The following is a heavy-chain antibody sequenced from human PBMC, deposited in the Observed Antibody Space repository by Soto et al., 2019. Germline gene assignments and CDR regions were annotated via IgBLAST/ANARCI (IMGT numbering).Heavy chain of an antibody. Sequence: QVQLVQSGAEVKKPGASVKVSCKASGYTFTSYGISWVRQAPGQGLEWMGWISAYNGNTNYAQKLQGRVTRTTDTSTSTAYMELRSLRSDDTAVYYCARDYYYDSSGYSAGTNWFDPWGQGTLVTVSS. CDR3: ARDYYYDSSGYSAGTNWFDP. CDR2: ISAYNGNT. CDR1: GYTFTSYG. V-gene: IGHV1-18*01. D-gene: IGHD3-22*01. J-gene: IGHJ5*02.